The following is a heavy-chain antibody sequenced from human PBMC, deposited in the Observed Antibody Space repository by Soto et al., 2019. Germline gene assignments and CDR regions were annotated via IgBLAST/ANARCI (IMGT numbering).Heavy chain of an antibody. V-gene: IGHV3-9*01. Sequence: PGGSLRLSCSASGFTFSDENMSWVRQVPGKGLEWVSGFKWNSGDVGYADSVKGRFTISRDNAKNSLYLQMNSLRPEDTAVYYCAKDRSSGSPYYGMDFWGQGTMVTVSS. D-gene: IGHD3-10*01. CDR1: GFTFSDEN. J-gene: IGHJ6*02. CDR3: AKDRSSGSPYYGMDF. CDR2: FKWNSGDV.